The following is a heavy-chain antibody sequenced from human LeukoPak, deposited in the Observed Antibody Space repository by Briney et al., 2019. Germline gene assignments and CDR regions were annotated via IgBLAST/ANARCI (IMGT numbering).Heavy chain of an antibody. CDR1: GGSISSGDYY. CDR3: ARESTYYDTLTGCLRPRYFDY. CDR2: IYYSGST. V-gene: IGHV4-30-4*08. Sequence: PSETLSLTCTFSGGSISSGDYYWSWIRQPPGKGLEWIGYIYYSGSTYYNPSLQSRVTISVDTSENQFSLKLSSVTAADTAVYYCARESTYYDTLTGCLRPRYFDYWGQGTLVTVSS. J-gene: IGHJ4*02. D-gene: IGHD3-9*01.